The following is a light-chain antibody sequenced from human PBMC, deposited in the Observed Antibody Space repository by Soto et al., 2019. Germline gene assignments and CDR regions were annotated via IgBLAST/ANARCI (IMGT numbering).Light chain of an antibody. J-gene: IGLJ2*01. CDR3: ATWDDSLNGVV. CDR1: SSNIGRNT. Sequence: QPVLTQPPSASGTPGQRVTISCSGSSSNIGRNTVNWYQQFPGTAPKLLIYSSNERPSGVPDRFSGSKSGTSASLAISGLQSEDEAGYYCATWDDSLNGVVFGGGTKLTVL. V-gene: IGLV1-44*01. CDR2: SSN.